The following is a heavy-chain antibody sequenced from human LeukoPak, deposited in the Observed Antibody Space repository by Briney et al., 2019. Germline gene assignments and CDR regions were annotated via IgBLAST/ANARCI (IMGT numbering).Heavy chain of an antibody. V-gene: IGHV1-69*01. CDR1: GGTFSSYA. Sequence: SVKVSCKASGGTFSSYAISWVQQAPGQGLEWMGGIIPIFGTANYAQKFQGRVTITADESTSTAYMELRSLRSDDTAVYYCARAREFNSHMDVWGKGTTVTVSS. CDR2: IIPIFGTA. J-gene: IGHJ6*03. CDR3: ARAREFNSHMDV.